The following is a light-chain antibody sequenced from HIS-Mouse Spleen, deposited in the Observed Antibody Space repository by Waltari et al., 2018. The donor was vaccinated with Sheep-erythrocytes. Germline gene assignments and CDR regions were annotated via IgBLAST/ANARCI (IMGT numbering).Light chain of an antibody. CDR2: DVS. CDR3: CSYAGSYNHV. V-gene: IGLV2-11*01. Sequence: QSALTQPASVSGSPGQSITISCTGTSSDVGGYKYVSWYQQHPGKAPKLMIYDVSKRPSGVPDRFSGSKSGNTASLTISGLQAEDEADYYCCSYAGSYNHVFATGTKVTVL. CDR1: SSDVGGYKY. J-gene: IGLJ1*01.